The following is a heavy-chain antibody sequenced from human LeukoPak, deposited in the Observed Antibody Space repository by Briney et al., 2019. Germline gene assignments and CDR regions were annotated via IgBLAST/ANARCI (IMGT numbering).Heavy chain of an antibody. CDR3: ARAGDYGIKD. CDR2: IYYSGST. V-gene: IGHV4-59*01. D-gene: IGHD4-17*01. CDR1: GGSISSYY. Sequence: KASETLSLTCTVSGGSISSYYWTWIRQPPGKGLEWIGYIYYSGSTNYNPSLKSRVIISVDTPKNQFSLKLNSVTAADTAVYYCARAGDYGIKDWGQGTLVTVSS. J-gene: IGHJ4*02.